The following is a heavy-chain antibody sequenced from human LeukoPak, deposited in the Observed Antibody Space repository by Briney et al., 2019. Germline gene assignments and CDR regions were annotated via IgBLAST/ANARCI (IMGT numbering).Heavy chain of an antibody. Sequence: GGSLRLSCAASGLTFRNYGMYWVRQAPGKGLEWVTFIRYDGADEYYADSVKGRFTISRDDSKNTVFLQMNTLRVEDTAVYYCARGYTYFAYWGQGTLVTVSS. CDR2: IRYDGADE. D-gene: IGHD3-16*02. V-gene: IGHV3-30*02. CDR3: ARGYTYFAY. J-gene: IGHJ4*02. CDR1: GLTFRNYG.